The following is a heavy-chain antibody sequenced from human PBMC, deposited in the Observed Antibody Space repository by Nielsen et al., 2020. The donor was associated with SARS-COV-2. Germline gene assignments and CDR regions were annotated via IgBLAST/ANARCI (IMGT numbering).Heavy chain of an antibody. D-gene: IGHD1-26*01. CDR1: GFTFRAFA. J-gene: IGHJ4*02. CDR3: ARTWDRVYFDY. CDR2: ISGGGGST. Sequence: GESLKISCAASGFTFRAFAMSWVRQAPGKGLEWVSAISGGGGSTYFADSVKGRFTISRDNSKNTLYLQMNSLRAEDTAVYYCARTWDRVYFDYWGQGILVTVSS. V-gene: IGHV3-23*01.